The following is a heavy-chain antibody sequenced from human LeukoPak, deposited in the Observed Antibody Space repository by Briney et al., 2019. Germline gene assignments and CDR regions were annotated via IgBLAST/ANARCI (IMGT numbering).Heavy chain of an antibody. CDR1: GFTFSDYY. Sequence: GGSLRLSCAASGFTFSDYYMSWIRQAPGKGLEWVPYISSSGSTIFYADSVKGRFTTSRDNTKNSLYLQMNSLRAEDTALYYCARASTSSWYEVDYWGQGTLVTVSS. D-gene: IGHD6-13*01. J-gene: IGHJ4*02. CDR3: ARASTSSWYEVDY. CDR2: ISSSGSTI. V-gene: IGHV3-11*01.